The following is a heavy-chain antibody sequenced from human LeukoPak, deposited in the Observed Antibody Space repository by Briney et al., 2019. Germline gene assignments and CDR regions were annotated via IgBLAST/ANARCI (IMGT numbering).Heavy chain of an antibody. V-gene: IGHV1-2*02. Sequence: VASVKVSCKASGYTFTGYYMHWVRQAPGQGLEWMGWINPNSGGTNYAQKFRGRVTMTRDTSISTAYMELSRLRSDDTAVYYCASFEYDSSGYYFSGGAFDIWGQGTMVTVSS. CDR2: INPNSGGT. CDR1: GYTFTGYY. CDR3: ASFEYDSSGYYFSGGAFDI. D-gene: IGHD3-22*01. J-gene: IGHJ3*02.